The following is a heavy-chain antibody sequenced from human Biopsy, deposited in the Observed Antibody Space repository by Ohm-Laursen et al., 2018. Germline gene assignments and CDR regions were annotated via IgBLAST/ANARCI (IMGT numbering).Heavy chain of an antibody. CDR3: TLEGGGFGN. Sequence: SLRLSCAASGFTFSASAVHWVRQASGKGLEWVGRIRSKAKSYATAYAASVTGRFTISRDDSKNTTYLQMNSLKTEDTAVYYCTLEGGGFGNWGQGTLVTVSS. J-gene: IGHJ4*02. CDR1: GFTFSASA. D-gene: IGHD3-16*01. V-gene: IGHV3-73*01. CDR2: IRSKAKSYAT.